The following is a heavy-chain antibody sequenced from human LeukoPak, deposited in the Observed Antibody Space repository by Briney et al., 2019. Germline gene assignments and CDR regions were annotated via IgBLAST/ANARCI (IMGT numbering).Heavy chain of an antibody. CDR2: INHSGST. D-gene: IGHD6-13*01. CDR3: ARAIAAAGTGWFDP. Sequence: PSETLSLTCAVYGGSFSGYYWSWIRQPPGKGLECIGEINHSGSTNYNPSLKSRVTISVDTSKNQFSLKLSSVTAADTAVYYCARAIAAAGTGWFDPWGQGTLVTVSS. CDR1: GGSFSGYY. V-gene: IGHV4-34*01. J-gene: IGHJ5*02.